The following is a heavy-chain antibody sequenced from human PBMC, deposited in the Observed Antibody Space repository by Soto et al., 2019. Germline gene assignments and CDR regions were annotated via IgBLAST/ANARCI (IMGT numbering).Heavy chain of an antibody. CDR1: GGSLRSPTHY. CDR2: IYYIGST. CDR3: ARNTSRRGWFDP. V-gene: IGHV4-61*01. J-gene: IGHJ5*02. D-gene: IGHD3-10*01. Sequence: QVQLQESGPGLVKPSETLSLTCTVSGGSLRSPTHYWSWILQPPGGALEGIGNIYYIGSTEYNPSLKSGVAIVLDTSGSQFAPRLSSVTVADTAVYYCARNTSRRGWFDPWGQGTLVSVSS.